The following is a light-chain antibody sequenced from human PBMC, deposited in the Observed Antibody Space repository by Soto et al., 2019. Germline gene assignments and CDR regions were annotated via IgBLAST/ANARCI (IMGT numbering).Light chain of an antibody. J-gene: IGKJ1*01. Sequence: VLTQSPGTLSLSPGERATLSCRASQSISSNFLAWYQDKPGQAPRLLIYGASSRATGLPDRFSGSGSGTDFTLTISRLEPEDFAVYYCQQYGSSPRTFGQGTKVDIK. V-gene: IGKV3-20*01. CDR1: QSISSNF. CDR3: QQYGSSPRT. CDR2: GAS.